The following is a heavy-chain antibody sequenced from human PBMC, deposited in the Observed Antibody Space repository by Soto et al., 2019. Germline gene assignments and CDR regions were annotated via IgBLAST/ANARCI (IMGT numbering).Heavy chain of an antibody. D-gene: IGHD6-13*01. CDR1: GFTFSSYS. CDR2: ISSSSSYI. Sequence: PGGSLRLSCAASGFTFSSYSMNWVRQAPGKGLEWVSSISSSSSYIYYADSVKGRFTISRDNAKNSLYLQMNSLRAEDTAVYYCARDRVPRAAAGPLSYYYYGMDVWGQGTTVTVSS. J-gene: IGHJ6*02. V-gene: IGHV3-21*01. CDR3: ARDRVPRAAAGPLSYYYYGMDV.